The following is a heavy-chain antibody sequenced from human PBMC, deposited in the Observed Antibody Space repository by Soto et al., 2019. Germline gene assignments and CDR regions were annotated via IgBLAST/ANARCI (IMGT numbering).Heavy chain of an antibody. D-gene: IGHD5-12*01. V-gene: IGHV3-66*01. CDR1: GFTFSSYA. J-gene: IGHJ4*02. Sequence: GGSLRLSCAASGFTFSSYAMSWVRQSPGKGLEWVSFIYSIGSTYYADSVKGRFTISRDNSKNTLYLQMNSLRAEDTAVYYCAKLSGSTTGIDYWGQGTLVTVSS. CDR2: IYSIGST. CDR3: AKLSGSTTGIDY.